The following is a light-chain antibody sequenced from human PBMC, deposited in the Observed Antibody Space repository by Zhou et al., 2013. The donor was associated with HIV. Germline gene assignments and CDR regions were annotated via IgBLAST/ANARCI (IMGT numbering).Light chain of an antibody. Sequence: DIQMTQSPSSLSASVGDRVTITCQASQDISNYLNWYQQKPGKAPKLLIYDASNLETGVPSRFSGSGSGTDFTFTISSLQPEDIATYYCQQYDNLPLFTFGPGTKWISN. J-gene: IGKJ3*01. CDR3: QQYDNLPLFT. V-gene: IGKV1-33*01. CDR1: QDISNY. CDR2: DAS.